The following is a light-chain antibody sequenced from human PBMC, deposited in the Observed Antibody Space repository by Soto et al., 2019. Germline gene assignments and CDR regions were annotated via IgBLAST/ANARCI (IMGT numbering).Light chain of an antibody. CDR1: QSVSSY. CDR3: QQRSNWPRT. J-gene: IGKJ1*01. CDR2: DAS. V-gene: IGKV3-11*01. Sequence: EILLTQSPATLSLSPVERSTLSCRASQSVSSYLAWYQHKPGQAPRLLIYDASKSATGITASFSGSGSGPVFTLPISSLEPEDFSVYYCQQRSNWPRTFGQGTKVEIK.